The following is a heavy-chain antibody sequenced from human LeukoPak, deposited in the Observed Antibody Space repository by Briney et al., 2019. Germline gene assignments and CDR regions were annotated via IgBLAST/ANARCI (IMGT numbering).Heavy chain of an antibody. D-gene: IGHD3-22*01. CDR1: GYTFTSYY. Sequence: GASVKVSCKASGYTFTSYYMHWVRQAPGQGLEWMGWINAGNGNTKYSQKFQGRVTITRDTSASTAYMELSSLRSEDTAVYYCAREGPRYYDSSGYYDYWGQGTLVTVSS. V-gene: IGHV1-3*01. J-gene: IGHJ4*02. CDR3: AREGPRYYDSSGYYDY. CDR2: INAGNGNT.